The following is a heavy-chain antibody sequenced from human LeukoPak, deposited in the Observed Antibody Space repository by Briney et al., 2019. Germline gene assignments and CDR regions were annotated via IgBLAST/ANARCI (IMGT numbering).Heavy chain of an antibody. Sequence: SETLSLTCAVSGASISGYWWSWIRQPAGKGLEWIGRMYTDGDTNYNPALKSRVTVSVDTSKNLFSLKLISVTAADTAVYYCARGKLASWFGELSGGWFDPWGQGTLVTVSS. CDR2: MYTDGDT. V-gene: IGHV4-4*07. CDR3: ARGKLASWFGELSGGWFDP. D-gene: IGHD3-10*01. J-gene: IGHJ5*02. CDR1: GASISGYW.